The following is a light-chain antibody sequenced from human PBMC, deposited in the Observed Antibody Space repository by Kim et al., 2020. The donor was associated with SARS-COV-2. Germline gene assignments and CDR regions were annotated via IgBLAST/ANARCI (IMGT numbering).Light chain of an antibody. Sequence: EIVLTQSPGTLSLSPGERATLSCRASQSVSSSYLAWYQQKPGQAPRLLIYGASSRATGIPDRFSGSGSGTDFTLTISRREPEDFAVYYCQQYNTCGQGTKLEI. CDR2: GAS. J-gene: IGKJ2*01. CDR1: QSVSSSY. V-gene: IGKV3-20*01. CDR3: QQYNT.